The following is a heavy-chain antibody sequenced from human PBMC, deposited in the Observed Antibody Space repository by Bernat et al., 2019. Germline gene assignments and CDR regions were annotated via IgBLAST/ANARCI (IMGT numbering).Heavy chain of an antibody. CDR2: IYYSGST. D-gene: IGHD2-15*01. J-gene: IGHJ5*02. CDR3: ARTGYCSGGSCYSGWFDP. CDR1: GDSVTTSNYY. Sequence: QVQLQESGPGLVKPSETLSLTCTVSGDSVTTSNYYWSWIRQPPGKGLEWIAYIYYSGSTNYNPSLKSRATISLDTSKNQFSLKLTSVTAADTAVYLCARTGYCSGGSCYSGWFDPWGQGTLVTVSS. V-gene: IGHV4-61*01.